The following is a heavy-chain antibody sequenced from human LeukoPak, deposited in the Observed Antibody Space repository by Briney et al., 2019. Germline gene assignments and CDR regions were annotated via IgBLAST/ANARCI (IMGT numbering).Heavy chain of an antibody. V-gene: IGHV4-39*07. Sequence: PSETLSLTCTVSGGSISSSTFYWGWIRQPPGKGLEWIGSIFSGGSTYYNPSLKSRVTISVDMSKNQFSLKLSSVTAADTAVYYCTRGSIAYYYMDVWGKGTTVTISS. CDR3: TRGSIAYYYMDV. CDR2: IFSGGST. CDR1: GGSISSSTFY. D-gene: IGHD3-22*01. J-gene: IGHJ6*03.